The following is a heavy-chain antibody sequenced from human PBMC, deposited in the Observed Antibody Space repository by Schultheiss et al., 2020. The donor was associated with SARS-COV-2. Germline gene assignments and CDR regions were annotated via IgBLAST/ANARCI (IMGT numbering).Heavy chain of an antibody. CDR2: ISAYNGNT. D-gene: IGHD1-26*01. Sequence: ASVKVSCKASGYTFTSYGISWVRQAPGQGLEWMGWISAYNGNTDYAQKFQGRVTMTTDTSTSTAFMELRSLRSDDTAVYYCARVLGLVGASPFDSWGQGTLVTVSS. CDR3: ARVLGLVGASPFDS. V-gene: IGHV1-18*01. J-gene: IGHJ4*01. CDR1: GYTFTSYG.